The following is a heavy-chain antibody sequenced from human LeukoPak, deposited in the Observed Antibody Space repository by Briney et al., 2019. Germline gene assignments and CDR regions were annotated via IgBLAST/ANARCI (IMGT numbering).Heavy chain of an antibody. V-gene: IGHV3-53*01. CDR2: IYSGGST. Sequence: PGGSLRLSCAASGFTVSSNYMSWVRQAPGKGLEWVSVIYSGGSTYYADSVKGRFTISRDNSKNTLYLQMNSLRAEDTAVYYCARAAAGQYYFGYWGQGTLVTVSS. CDR1: GFTVSSNY. J-gene: IGHJ4*02. D-gene: IGHD6-13*01. CDR3: ARAAAGQYYFGY.